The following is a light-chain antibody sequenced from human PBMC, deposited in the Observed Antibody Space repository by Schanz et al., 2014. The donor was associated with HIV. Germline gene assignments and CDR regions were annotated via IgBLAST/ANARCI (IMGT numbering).Light chain of an antibody. CDR2: GVT. CDR3: SSYSTSDTLV. Sequence: QLVLTQPASVSGSPGQSITISCTGTNYDIGVHDFLSWYQQHPGEAPKLLIYGVTNRPSGISNRFSGSKSGNTASLTISGLQAEDETDYYCSSYSTSDTLVLGGGTKLTVL. V-gene: IGLV2-14*03. J-gene: IGLJ2*01. CDR1: NYDIGVHDF.